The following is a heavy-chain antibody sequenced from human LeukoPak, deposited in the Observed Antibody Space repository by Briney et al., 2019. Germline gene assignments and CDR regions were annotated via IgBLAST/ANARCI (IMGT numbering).Heavy chain of an antibody. D-gene: IGHD6-6*01. CDR1: GFTFSTYS. Sequence: GGSLRLSCVVSGFTFSTYSMNWVRQAPGKGLEWVSYVSSSSSTIYYADSVKGRFTISRDNAKKSLYLQMNSLSADDTAVYYCAGGASEYSSSGDFAYWGQGTLVTVSS. CDR2: VSSSSSTI. J-gene: IGHJ4*02. V-gene: IGHV3-48*01. CDR3: AGGASEYSSSGDFAY.